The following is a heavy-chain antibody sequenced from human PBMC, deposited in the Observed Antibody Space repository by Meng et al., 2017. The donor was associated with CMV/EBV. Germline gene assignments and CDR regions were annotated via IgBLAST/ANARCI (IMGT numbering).Heavy chain of an antibody. CDR3: ARDEIAAAYYGMDV. D-gene: IGHD6-13*01. CDR2: ISSSSSYI. V-gene: IGHV3-21*01. CDR1: GFTFSSYS. J-gene: IGHJ6*02. Sequence: GESLKISCAASGFTFSSYSMNWVRQAPGKGLEWVSSISSSSSYIYYADSVKGRFTISRDNAKNSLYLQMNSLRAEDTAVYYRARDEIAAAYYGMDVWGQGTTVTVSS.